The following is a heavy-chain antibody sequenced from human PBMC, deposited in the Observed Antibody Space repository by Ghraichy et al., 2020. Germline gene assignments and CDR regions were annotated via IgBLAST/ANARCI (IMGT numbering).Heavy chain of an antibody. D-gene: IGHD2-15*01. J-gene: IGHJ4*02. CDR1: GESFSAYF. CDR3: ATARYCAGGSCPCYFDS. CDR2: INHGGST. V-gene: IGHV4-34*01. Sequence: SETLSLTCDVYGESFSAYFRSWIRQPPGKGLEWIGEINHGGSTNYNPSLKRRVTISVDTSKNQFSLRLSSVTAADTAVYYCATARYCAGGSCPCYFDSWGQGTLVTVSS.